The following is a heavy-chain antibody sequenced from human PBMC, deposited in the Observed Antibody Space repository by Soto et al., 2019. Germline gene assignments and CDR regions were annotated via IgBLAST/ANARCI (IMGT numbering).Heavy chain of an antibody. V-gene: IGHV6-1*01. Sequence: SQTLSLTCAISGDSVSSNSVAWNWIRQSPSRGLEWLGRTYYRSKWYNDYAVSVKSRITINPDTSKNQFSLQLNSVTPEDTAVYYCARVARRWELLGHYYYGMDVWGQGTTVTVSS. CDR1: GDSVSSNSVA. J-gene: IGHJ6*02. D-gene: IGHD1-26*01. CDR2: TYYRSKWYN. CDR3: ARVARRWELLGHYYYGMDV.